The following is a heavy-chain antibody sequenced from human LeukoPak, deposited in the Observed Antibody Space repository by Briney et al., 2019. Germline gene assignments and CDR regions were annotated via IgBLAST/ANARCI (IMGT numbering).Heavy chain of an antibody. CDR1: GGSLSSYY. J-gene: IGHJ5*02. CDR2: IYGSGST. Sequence: SETLSLTCTVSGGSLSSYYWSGTRQPPGKGLEWIGHIYGSGSTNYNPSLKSRVTLSVDTSKNQFSLKLSSVTAADTAVYYCVREGTSGTHLNWFDPWGQGTLVTVSS. CDR3: VREGTSGTHLNWFDP. D-gene: IGHD1-1*01. V-gene: IGHV4-59*01.